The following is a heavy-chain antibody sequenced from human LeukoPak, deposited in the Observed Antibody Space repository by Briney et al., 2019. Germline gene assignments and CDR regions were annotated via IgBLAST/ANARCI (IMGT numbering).Heavy chain of an antibody. J-gene: IGHJ4*02. CDR1: GGSISSSSYY. Sequence: PSETLSLTCTVSGGSISSSSYYWGWIRQPPGKGLEWIGSIYYSGSTYYNPSVKSRVTISVDTSKNQFSLKLSSVTAADTAVYYCARQPGSHYYFDYWGQGTLVTVSS. CDR3: ARQPGSHYYFDY. D-gene: IGHD1-26*01. CDR2: IYYSGST. V-gene: IGHV4-39*01.